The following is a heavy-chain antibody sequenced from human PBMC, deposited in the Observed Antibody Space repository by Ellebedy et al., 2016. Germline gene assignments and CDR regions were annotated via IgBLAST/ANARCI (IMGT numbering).Heavy chain of an antibody. D-gene: IGHD4-11*01. CDR2: IYYSGST. V-gene: IGHV4-31*03. Sequence: SETLSLTXTVSGGSISSGGYYWSWIRQHPGKGLEWIGYIYYSGSTYYNPSLKSRVTISVDTSKNQFSLKLSSVTAADTAIYYCAKQKLNSSPLDYWGQGTLVTVSS. CDR1: GGSISSGGYY. J-gene: IGHJ4*02. CDR3: AKQKLNSSPLDY.